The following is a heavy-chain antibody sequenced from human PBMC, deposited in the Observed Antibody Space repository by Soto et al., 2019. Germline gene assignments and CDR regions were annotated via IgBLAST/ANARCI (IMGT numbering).Heavy chain of an antibody. V-gene: IGHV1-18*01. Sequence: GASVKVSCKASGYTFTSYGISWVRQAPGQGLEWMGWISAYNGNTNYAQKLQGRVTMTTDTSTSTAYMELRSLRSDDTAVYYCARDYTLVAAAGTKYNWFDPWGKGTLVTVST. CDR1: GYTFTSYG. CDR3: ARDYTLVAAAGTKYNWFDP. CDR2: ISAYNGNT. J-gene: IGHJ5*02. D-gene: IGHD6-13*01.